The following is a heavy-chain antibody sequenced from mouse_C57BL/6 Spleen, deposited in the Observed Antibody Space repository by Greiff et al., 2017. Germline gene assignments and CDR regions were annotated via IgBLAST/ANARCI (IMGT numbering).Heavy chain of an antibody. D-gene: IGHD3-2*02. CDR1: GYTFTDYN. J-gene: IGHJ4*01. V-gene: IGHV1-18*01. CDR3: SRARSCYDYSIDY. Sequence: VQLQQSGPELVKPGASVKIPCKASGYTFTDYNMDWVKQSHGKSLEWIGDINPNNGGTIYNQKFKGKATLTVDKSSSTAYMELRSLTSEDTAVYYFSRARSCYDYSIDYWGQGPSVTVSS. CDR2: INPNNGGT.